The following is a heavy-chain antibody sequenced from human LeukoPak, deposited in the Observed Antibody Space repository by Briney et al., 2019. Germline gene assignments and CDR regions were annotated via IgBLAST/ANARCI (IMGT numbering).Heavy chain of an antibody. V-gene: IGHV1-69*01. CDR2: IIPIFGTA. CDR1: GGTFSSYA. Sequence: ASVKVSCKASGGTFSSYAISWVRQAPGQGLEWMGGIIPIFGTANYAQKFQGRVTITADESTSTASVELSSLRSDDTAVYYCARERSQENRPYCSSTSCPNWFDPWGQGTLVTVSS. CDR3: ARERSQENRPYCSSTSCPNWFDP. J-gene: IGHJ5*02. D-gene: IGHD2-2*01.